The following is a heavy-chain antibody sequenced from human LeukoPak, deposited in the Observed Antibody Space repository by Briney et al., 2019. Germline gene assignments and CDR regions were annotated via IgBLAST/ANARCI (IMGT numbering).Heavy chain of an antibody. V-gene: IGHV1-46*01. CDR2: INPSGGST. J-gene: IGHJ2*01. D-gene: IGHD2-21*02. CDR1: GYAFTSCY. CDR3: ARDRGSKRVAYCGGDCYIGYFDL. Sequence: WASVKVSCKASGYAFTSCYMHWVRQAPGQGLEWVGIINPSGGSTSYAQKFQGRVTMTRDTSTSTVYMELSSLRSEDTAVYYCARDRGSKRVAYCGGDCYIGYFDLWGRGTLVTVSS.